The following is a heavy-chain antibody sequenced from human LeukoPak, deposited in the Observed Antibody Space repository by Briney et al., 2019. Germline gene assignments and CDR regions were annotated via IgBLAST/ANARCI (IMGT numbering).Heavy chain of an antibody. CDR1: GYTFTSYG. V-gene: IGHV1-18*01. Sequence: GASVKVSCKASGYTFTSYGISWVRQAPGQGLEWMGWISAYNGNTNYAQKLQGRVTMTTDTSTSTAYMELRSLRSGDTAVYYCARHASTTVVTGHSDYWGQGTLVTVSS. J-gene: IGHJ4*02. D-gene: IGHD4-23*01. CDR3: ARHASTTVVTGHSDY. CDR2: ISAYNGNT.